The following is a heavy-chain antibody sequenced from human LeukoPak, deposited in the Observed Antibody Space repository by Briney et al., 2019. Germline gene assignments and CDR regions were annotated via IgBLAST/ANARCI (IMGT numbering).Heavy chain of an antibody. CDR2: VNHRGMT. Sequence: SETLSLTCAVHGGAFSGYHWNWIRQAPGKGLEWIGEVNHRGMTNYNPSLKSRVIMSADTSKNQFSLKLDSVTAADTAIYYCARDPTSEISVPHYFDDWGQGTLVTVSS. V-gene: IGHV4-34*01. CDR1: GGAFSGYH. D-gene: IGHD5/OR15-5a*01. J-gene: IGHJ4*02. CDR3: ARDPTSEISVPHYFDD.